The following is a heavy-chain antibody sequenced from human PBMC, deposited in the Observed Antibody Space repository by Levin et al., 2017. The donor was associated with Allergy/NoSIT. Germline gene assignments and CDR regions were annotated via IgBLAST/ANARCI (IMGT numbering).Heavy chain of an antibody. V-gene: IGHV3-23*01. J-gene: IGHJ4*02. CDR1: GFNFRGYT. D-gene: IGHD1-14*01. Sequence: GESLKISCVGSGFNFRGYTMSWVRQAPGKGLEWVSGIYGSGDGDTFYADSVRGRFAISRDDSKSTLYLQMDSLRTDDTAIYYCAKDRSPDGVWPFDYWGQGTLVIVSS. CDR3: AKDRSPDGVWPFDY. CDR2: IYGSGDGDT.